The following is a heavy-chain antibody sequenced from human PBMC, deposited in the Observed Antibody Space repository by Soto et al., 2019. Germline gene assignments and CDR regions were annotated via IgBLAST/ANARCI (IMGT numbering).Heavy chain of an antibody. D-gene: IGHD6-19*01. Sequence: EVQLLESGGGLVQPGGSLRLSCAASGFTFSSCTMSWVRQAPGKGLEWVSGISGSGGSTYYADSVEGRFTISRDNSKNTLYLQMXSXRXEDXXXXYCAKGREQWRGALDYWGQGTLVTVSS. CDR3: AKGREQWRGALDY. CDR2: ISGSGGST. V-gene: IGHV3-23*01. J-gene: IGHJ4*02. CDR1: GFTFSSCT.